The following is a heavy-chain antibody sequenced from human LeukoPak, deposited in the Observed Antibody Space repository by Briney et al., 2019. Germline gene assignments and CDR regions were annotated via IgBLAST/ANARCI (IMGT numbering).Heavy chain of an antibody. CDR1: GGTFSSYA. V-gene: IGHV1-69*13. Sequence: SVKVSCMASGGTFSSYAISWVRQAPGQGLEWMGGIIPIFGTANYAQTFQGRVTITADESTSTAYMELSSLRSEDTAVYYCARTEGYCSSNSCYDYFDYWGQGTLVTVSS. CDR3: ARTEGYCSSNSCYDYFDY. J-gene: IGHJ4*02. D-gene: IGHD2-2*01. CDR2: IIPIFGTA.